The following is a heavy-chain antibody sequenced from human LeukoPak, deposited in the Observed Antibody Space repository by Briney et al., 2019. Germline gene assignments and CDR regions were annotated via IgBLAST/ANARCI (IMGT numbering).Heavy chain of an antibody. D-gene: IGHD1-26*01. V-gene: IGHV4-39*02. Sequence: PSETLSLTCSVSGDSISSSSYYWGWIRQPPGKGLEWIGTIYYSGRTDYNPSLKSRVTISVDTSKNQFSLKLSSVTAADTAVYYCARDSGDYYYMDVWGKGTTVTISS. CDR1: GDSISSSSYY. CDR2: IYYSGRT. J-gene: IGHJ6*03. CDR3: ARDSGDYYYMDV.